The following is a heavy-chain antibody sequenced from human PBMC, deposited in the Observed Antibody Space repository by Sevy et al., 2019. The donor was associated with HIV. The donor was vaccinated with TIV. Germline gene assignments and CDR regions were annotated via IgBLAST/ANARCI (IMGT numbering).Heavy chain of an antibody. V-gene: IGHV4-39*01. CDR1: GGSISSSNYY. CDR2: IYYTGST. CDR3: ARQMHYYDSAGYYHWDY. J-gene: IGHJ4*02. Sequence: SETLSLTCTVSGGSISSSNYYWGWIRQPPGKGLEWIANIYYTGSTYYNPSLKSRVTIFADTSKNQFPLKLSSVTAADTAVYYCARQMHYYDSAGYYHWDYWGQGTLVTVSS. D-gene: IGHD3-22*01.